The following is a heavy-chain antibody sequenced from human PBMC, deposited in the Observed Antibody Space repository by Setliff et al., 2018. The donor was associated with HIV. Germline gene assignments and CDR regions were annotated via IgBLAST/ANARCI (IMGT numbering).Heavy chain of an antibody. CDR1: RYTLTELS. Sequence: ASVKVSCKVSRYTLTELSIHWVRQTPGKGLEWMGGSDPEDGETIYAQNFQGRVTMSEDISTDTGYMELRSLTSEDTAVYFCAADRRTVSILRGAFHVWGQGTLVTVS. D-gene: IGHD4-17*01. CDR3: AADRRTVSILRGAFHV. CDR2: SDPEDGET. V-gene: IGHV1-24*01. J-gene: IGHJ3*01.